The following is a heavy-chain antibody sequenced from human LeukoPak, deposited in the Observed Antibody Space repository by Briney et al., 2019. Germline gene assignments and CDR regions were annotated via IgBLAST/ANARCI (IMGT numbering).Heavy chain of an antibody. D-gene: IGHD5-18*01. CDR1: GGSISSSSYS. CDR3: ASTRIQDWFDP. Sequence: PSGTLSLTCTVSGGSISSSSYSWSWIRQPPGKGLEWIGYIYYSGSTYYNPSLKSRVTISVDTSKNQFSLKLSSVTAADTAVYYCASTRIQDWFDPWGQGTLVTVSS. J-gene: IGHJ5*02. CDR2: IYYSGST. V-gene: IGHV4-30-4*07.